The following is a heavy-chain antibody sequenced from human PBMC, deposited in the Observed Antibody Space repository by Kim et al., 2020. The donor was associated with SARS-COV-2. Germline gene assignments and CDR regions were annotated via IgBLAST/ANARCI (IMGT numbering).Heavy chain of an antibody. V-gene: IGHV1-69*13. CDR1: GGTFSSYA. J-gene: IGHJ3*02. Sequence: SVKVSCKASGGTFSSYAISWVRQAPGQGLEWMGGIIPIFGTANYAQKFQGRVTITADESTSTAYMELSSLRSEDTAVYYCARSRIAAARGAFDIWGQGTMVTVSS. CDR3: ARSRIAAARGAFDI. CDR2: IIPIFGTA. D-gene: IGHD6-13*01.